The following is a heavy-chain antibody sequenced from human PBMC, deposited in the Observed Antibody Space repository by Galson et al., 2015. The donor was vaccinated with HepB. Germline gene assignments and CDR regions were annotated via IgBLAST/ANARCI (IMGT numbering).Heavy chain of an antibody. J-gene: IGHJ4*02. CDR2: ISAYNGNT. V-gene: IGHV1-18*01. D-gene: IGHD3-10*01. Sequence: SVKVSCKASGYTFASYAISWLRQAPGQGLEWVGWISAYNGNTNYAQNVQGRVSMTTDTSTSTAYMELRGLKSDDTAVYYCARELRGTHYGYWGQGTLVTASS. CDR1: GYTFASYA. CDR3: ARELRGTHYGY.